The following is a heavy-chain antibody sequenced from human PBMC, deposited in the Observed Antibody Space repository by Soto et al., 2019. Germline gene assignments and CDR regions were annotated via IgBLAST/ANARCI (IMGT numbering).Heavy chain of an antibody. J-gene: IGHJ5*02. CDR1: GGSIISNYW. D-gene: IGHD6-13*01. V-gene: IGHV4-38-2*01. CDR2: IYHSGTT. CDR3: ARAGKYSSSNHWFDP. Sequence: LPLTCAVSGGSIISNYWWAWIRQSPGEGLVWIGSIYHSGTTYYNPSLESRVIISVDTSESRFALRLTSVTAADSAVYYCARAGKYSSSNHWFDPWGQGTLVTVSS.